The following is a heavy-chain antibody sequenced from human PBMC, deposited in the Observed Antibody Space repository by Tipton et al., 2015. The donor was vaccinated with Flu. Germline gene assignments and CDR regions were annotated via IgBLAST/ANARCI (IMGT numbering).Heavy chain of an antibody. CDR3: ARVPEWLGFGFDI. D-gene: IGHD3-3*01. V-gene: IGHV3-7*03. Sequence: SLRLSCAASGFTFSTYWMHWVRRAPGKGLEWVANIKQDGSQKYYVDSVKGRFSISRDNAKSSLYLQMNDLRADDTAVYYCARVPEWLGFGFDIWGQGTSVSVSS. CDR1: GFTFSTYW. J-gene: IGHJ3*02. CDR2: IKQDGSQK.